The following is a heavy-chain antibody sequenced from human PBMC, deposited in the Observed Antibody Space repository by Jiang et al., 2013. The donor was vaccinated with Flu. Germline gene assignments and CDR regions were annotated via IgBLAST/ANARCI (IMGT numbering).Heavy chain of an antibody. CDR2: IYPGNSYT. V-gene: IGHV5-51*01. CDR3: GQGVQSGSYSLDT. J-gene: IGHJ5*02. CDR1: QYRFSNYW. D-gene: IGHD1-26*01. Sequence: QLVESGAELKKPGESLNISCQGSQYRFSNYWTGWVRQTPGKGLEFLGIIYPGNSYTTYNPSFRGQVTILVDKSISTAYLQWNGLKASDSAIYYCGQGVQSGSYSLDTWGQGTLVTVSS.